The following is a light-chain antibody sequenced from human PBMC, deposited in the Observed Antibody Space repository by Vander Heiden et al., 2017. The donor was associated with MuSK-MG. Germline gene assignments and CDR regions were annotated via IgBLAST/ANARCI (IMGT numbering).Light chain of an antibody. J-gene: IGKJ2*01. Sequence: DIVITPSPDSLAVSLCASATIHCKSSQSIFSSSNSKDYLAWYQQKPGQPPKLLIYWASTREAGVPDRFSASGSGTDFTLTSSSLQAEDVAVYYCYQNYSDPLTFGQGTKLEIK. V-gene: IGKV4-1*01. CDR2: WAS. CDR1: QSIFSSSNSKDY. CDR3: YQNYSDPLT.